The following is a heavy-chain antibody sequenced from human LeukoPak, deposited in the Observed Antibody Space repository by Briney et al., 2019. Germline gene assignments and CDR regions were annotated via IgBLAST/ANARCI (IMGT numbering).Heavy chain of an antibody. Sequence: ASLKISCTASGYTFTSYDINWVRQATGQGLEWMGWMNPNSGITGYAQKFQGRVTMTRNTSISTAYMELSSLRSEDTAVYYCARSGYDFDYYYYYGMDVWGQGTTVTVSS. CDR3: ARSGYDFDYYYYYGMDV. CDR1: GYTFTSYD. D-gene: IGHD5-12*01. J-gene: IGHJ6*02. CDR2: MNPNSGIT. V-gene: IGHV1-8*01.